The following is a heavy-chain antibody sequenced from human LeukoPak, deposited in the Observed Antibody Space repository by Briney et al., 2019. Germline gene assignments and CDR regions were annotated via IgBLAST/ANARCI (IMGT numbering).Heavy chain of an antibody. CDR3: ARLYGDYTL. D-gene: IGHD4-17*01. V-gene: IGHV1-69*01. Sequence: GASVKVSCKASGGTFSSYAISWVRQAPGQGLEWMGGIIPIFGTANYAQKFQGRVTITADESTSTAYMELSGLRSEDTAVYYCARLYGDYTLWGQGTLVTVSS. CDR2: IIPIFGTA. CDR1: GGTFSSYA. J-gene: IGHJ4*02.